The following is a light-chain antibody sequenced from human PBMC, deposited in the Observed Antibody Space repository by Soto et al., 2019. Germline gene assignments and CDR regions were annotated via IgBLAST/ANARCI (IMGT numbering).Light chain of an antibody. CDR1: QSVSASY. Sequence: EIVLTQSPGTLSLSPGERATLSCRASQSVSASYYLAWYQQKPGQAPRLLIYGTSSRATGIPDRFSGSGSGTDFTLTNSRLEPEDFAVYYCQHYGNFRPWTFGQGTKVEIK. CDR3: QHYGNFRPWT. CDR2: GTS. V-gene: IGKV3-20*01. J-gene: IGKJ1*01.